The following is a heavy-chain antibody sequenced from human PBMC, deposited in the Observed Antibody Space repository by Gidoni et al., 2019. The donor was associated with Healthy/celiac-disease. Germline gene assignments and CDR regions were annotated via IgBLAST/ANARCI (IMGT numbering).Heavy chain of an antibody. J-gene: IGHJ6*02. CDR3: ARLQGSSLSFYYYYGMDV. V-gene: IGHV5-51*01. CDR1: GYSFTSYW. CDR2: IYPGDSDT. Sequence: EVQLVQSGAEVKKPGESLKISCKGSGYSFTSYWIGWVRQMPGKGLEWMGIIYPGDSDTRYSPSFQGQVTISADKSISTAYLQWSSLKASDTAMYYCARLQGSSLSFYYYYGMDVWGQGTTVTVSS. D-gene: IGHD6-6*01.